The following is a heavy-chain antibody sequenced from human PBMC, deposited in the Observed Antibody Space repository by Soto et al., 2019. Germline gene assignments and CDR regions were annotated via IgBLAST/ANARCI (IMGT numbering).Heavy chain of an antibody. J-gene: IGHJ3*02. CDR3: ARVPYSSGWYVGAFDI. CDR1: GGSFSGYY. Sequence: SETLSLTCAVYGGSFSGYYWSWSRQPPGKGLEWIGEINHSGSTNYNPSLKSRVTISVDTSKNQFSLKLSSVTAADTAVYYCARVPYSSGWYVGAFDIWGQGTMVTVSS. D-gene: IGHD6-19*01. CDR2: INHSGST. V-gene: IGHV4-34*01.